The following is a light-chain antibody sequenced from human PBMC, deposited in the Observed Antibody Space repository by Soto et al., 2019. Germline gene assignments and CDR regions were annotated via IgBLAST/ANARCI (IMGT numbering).Light chain of an antibody. CDR2: GDS. J-gene: IGLJ1*01. CDR3: QSYDSSLSGYV. Sequence: QSVLTQPPSVSGAPGQSVAISCTGTSSNIGAGYDVHWYQQLPGTAPKLLICGDSNRPSGVPDRFSGSKSGTSASLAITGLQAEDEADYYCQSYDSSLSGYVFGTGTKLTVL. CDR1: SSNIGAGYD. V-gene: IGLV1-40*01.